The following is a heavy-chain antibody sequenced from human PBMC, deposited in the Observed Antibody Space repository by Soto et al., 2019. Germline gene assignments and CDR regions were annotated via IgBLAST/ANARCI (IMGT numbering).Heavy chain of an antibody. CDR3: AQVTGRRLNYYYCWHV. V-gene: IGHV4-30-2*01. CDR2: IYHRRST. Sequence: PSETLSLTFAVPGASITSGGYSWSWIRQPTGKGLEWIGYIYHRRSTYYNPSLNSRVTLSADRSKHQFSLKPSSMTAAPTAVSYFAQVTGRRLNYYYCWHVWGQGTTVTVSS. D-gene: IGHD2-21*02. J-gene: IGHJ6*02. CDR1: GASITSGGYS.